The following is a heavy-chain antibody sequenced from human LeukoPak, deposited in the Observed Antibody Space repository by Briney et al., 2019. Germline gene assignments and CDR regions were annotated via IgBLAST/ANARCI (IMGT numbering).Heavy chain of an antibody. CDR3: TTGYSNYLRYYYYFYMDV. Sequence: GGSLRLSCAASGFSFSDAWMSWVRQIPGKGLEWVGRIESKTDDGTTDYAAPVKGRFTISRDDLKETLYLQMNSLKTEDTAVYYCTTGYSNYLRYYYYFYMDVWGKGTTVTVSS. CDR1: GFSFSDAW. J-gene: IGHJ6*03. V-gene: IGHV3-15*04. CDR2: IESKTDDGTT. D-gene: IGHD4-11*01.